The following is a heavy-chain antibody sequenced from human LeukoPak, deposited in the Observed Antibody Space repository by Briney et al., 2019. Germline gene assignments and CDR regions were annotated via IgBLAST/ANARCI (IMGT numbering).Heavy chain of an antibody. CDR1: GYTFTSYG. D-gene: IGHD3-22*01. V-gene: IGHV1-18*01. Sequence: ASVKVSCKASGYTFTSYGISWVRQAPGQGLEWMGWISAYNGNTNYAQKFQGRVTMTRDTSISTAYMELGRLRSDDTAVYYCAREEGHNYYDSSGYYYYWGQGTLVTVSS. CDR2: ISAYNGNT. CDR3: AREEGHNYYDSSGYYYY. J-gene: IGHJ4*02.